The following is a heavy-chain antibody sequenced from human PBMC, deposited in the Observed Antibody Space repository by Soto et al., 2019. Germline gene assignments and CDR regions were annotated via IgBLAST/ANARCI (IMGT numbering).Heavy chain of an antibody. D-gene: IGHD1-20*01. CDR3: TRRYNWNDNYFDX. V-gene: IGHV4-39*01. Sequence: PSETLSLTCTVSGASTSVHSYYWTWIRQPPGKGLEWIGSSYYSGTTYFNPSIKSRATISVETSKNQFSLRLTSVTAAHTAISYCTRRYNWNDNYFDXWGPGALVTVSX. CDR2: SYYSGTT. J-gene: IGHJ5*02. CDR1: GASTSVHSYY.